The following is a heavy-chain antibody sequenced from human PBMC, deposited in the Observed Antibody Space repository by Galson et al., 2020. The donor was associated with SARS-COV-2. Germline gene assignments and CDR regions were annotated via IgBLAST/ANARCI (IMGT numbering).Heavy chain of an antibody. CDR2: ISGSSSHI. CDR3: ARGLCGGDCYED. J-gene: IGHJ4*02. V-gene: IGHV3-21*01. CDR1: GFTFSDYF. D-gene: IGHD2-21*02. Sequence: GESLKISCAASGFTFSDYFMNWVRQAPGKGLEWVSAISGSSSHIYYADSVKGRFTISRDNAKNSAYLQMNSLRAEDTAVYYCARGLCGGDCYEDWGQGTLVTVSS.